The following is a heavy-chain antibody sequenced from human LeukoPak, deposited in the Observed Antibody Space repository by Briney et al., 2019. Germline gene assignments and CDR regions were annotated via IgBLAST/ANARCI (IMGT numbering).Heavy chain of an antibody. Sequence: GGSLRLSCSAPGFTLSSSAMHWVRQAPGKGLEWVSAISGSGGSTYYADSVKGRFTISRDNSKNTLYLQMNSLRAEDTAVYYGSKDLYRQYLDYWGQGTLVTVSS. J-gene: IGHJ4*02. CDR2: ISGSGGST. CDR3: SKDLYRQYLDY. V-gene: IGHV3-23*01. CDR1: GFTLSSSA. D-gene: IGHD1-1*01.